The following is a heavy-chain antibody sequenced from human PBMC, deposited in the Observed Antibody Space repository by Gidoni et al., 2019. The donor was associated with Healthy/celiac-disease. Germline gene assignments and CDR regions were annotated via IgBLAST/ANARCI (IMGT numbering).Heavy chain of an antibody. CDR1: GFTFSSYA. V-gene: IGHV3-23*01. J-gene: IGHJ5*02. D-gene: IGHD3-10*01. Sequence: EVQLLASGGGLVQPGGSLRLSCATSGFTFSSYAMSWVRQAPGKGLEWVSVISVSGGSTYYADSVKGRFTISRDNSKNTLYLQMNSLRAEDTAVYYCAKWRIGRDWFDPWGQGTLVTVSS. CDR2: ISVSGGST. CDR3: AKWRIGRDWFDP.